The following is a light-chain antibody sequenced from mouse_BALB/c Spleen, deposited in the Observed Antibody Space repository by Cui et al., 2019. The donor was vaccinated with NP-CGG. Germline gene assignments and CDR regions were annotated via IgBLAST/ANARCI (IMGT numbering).Light chain of an antibody. CDR1: TGAVTTSNY. V-gene: IGLV1*01. CDR3: ALWYSNHWV. CDR2: GTN. J-gene: IGLJ1*01. Sequence: QDVVTQESALTTSPGETVTLTCRSSTGAVTTSNYANWVQEKPDHLFTGLISGTNNRAPGVPARFSGSLIGDKAALTITGAQTEDKAIYFCALWYSNHWVFGGGTKLTVL.